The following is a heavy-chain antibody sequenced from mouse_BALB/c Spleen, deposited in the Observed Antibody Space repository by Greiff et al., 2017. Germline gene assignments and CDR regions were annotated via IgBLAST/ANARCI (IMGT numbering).Heavy chain of an antibody. V-gene: IGHV2-2*02. J-gene: IGHJ1*01. CDR2: IWSGGST. Sequence: QVQLQQSGPGLVQPSQSLSITCTVSGFSLTSYGVHWVRQSPGKGLEWLGVIWSGGSTDYNAAFISRLSISKDNSKSQVFFKMNSLQANDTAIYYCARNGLYYYGNPYWYFDVWGAGTTVTVSS. CDR1: GFSLTSYG. D-gene: IGHD1-1*01. CDR3: ARNGLYYYGNPYWYFDV.